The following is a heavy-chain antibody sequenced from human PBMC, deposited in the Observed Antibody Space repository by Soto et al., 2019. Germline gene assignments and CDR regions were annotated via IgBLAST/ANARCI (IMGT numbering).Heavy chain of an antibody. V-gene: IGHV4-30-4*01. CDR1: GGSISTGDYY. CDR2: IYYNGGT. Sequence: SETLSLTCTVSGGSISTGDYYWSWIRQPPGKGLEWIGYIYYNGGTYSNSSFRGRVTISVDTSKNQFSLKLSSVTAADTAVYYCSSGPPGSHLRHFAASGQGALVTVSS. CDR3: SSGPPGSHLRHFAA. D-gene: IGHD3-10*01. J-gene: IGHJ4*02.